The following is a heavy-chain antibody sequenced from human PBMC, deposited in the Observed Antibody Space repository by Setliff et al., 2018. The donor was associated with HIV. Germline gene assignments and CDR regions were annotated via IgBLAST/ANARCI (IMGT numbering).Heavy chain of an antibody. Sequence: SETLSLTCTVSGDSIRGYYWSWIRQPPGKGLEWMGYVFYTGFAAYNPSLKSRLTISVDTSKSQFSLTLTSVTAADTAVYYCARRDNYGDYGGAYWGQGTLVTVSS. CDR2: VFYTGFA. V-gene: IGHV4-59*08. J-gene: IGHJ4*02. CDR3: ARRDNYGDYGGAY. D-gene: IGHD4-17*01. CDR1: GDSIRGYY.